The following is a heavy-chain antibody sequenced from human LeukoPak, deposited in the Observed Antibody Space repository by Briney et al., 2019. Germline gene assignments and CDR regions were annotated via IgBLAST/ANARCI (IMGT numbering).Heavy chain of an antibody. Sequence: GGSLRLSCAASGFTFSSYAMHWVRQAPGKGLEYVSAISSNGGSTYYANSLKGRFTISRDNSKNTLYLQMGSLRAEDMAVYYCARVSLTYYYVDYWGQGTLVTVSS. CDR3: ARVSLTYYYVDY. CDR1: GFTFSSYA. J-gene: IGHJ4*02. CDR2: ISSNGGST. V-gene: IGHV3-64*01. D-gene: IGHD3-10*02.